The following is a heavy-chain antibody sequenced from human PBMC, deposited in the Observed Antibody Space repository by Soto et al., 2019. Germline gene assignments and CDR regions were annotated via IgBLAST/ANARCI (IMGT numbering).Heavy chain of an antibody. CDR2: INTDGSTT. J-gene: IGHJ4*02. Sequence: EVQLVESGGVSVQPGGSLRLSCIASGFTLSNYWMHWVRQAPGKGLVWVSRINTDGSTTTYADSVKGRFTISRDNAKNTLYLQINSLRDEDTAVYYCVRIRRGDGYTFGYWGQGTLVTVSS. CDR3: VRIRRGDGYTFGY. D-gene: IGHD5-12*01. CDR1: GFTLSNYW. V-gene: IGHV3-74*01.